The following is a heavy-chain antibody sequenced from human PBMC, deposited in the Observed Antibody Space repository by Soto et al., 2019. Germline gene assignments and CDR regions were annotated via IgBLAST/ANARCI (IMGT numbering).Heavy chain of an antibody. CDR1: GFTFSRYW. D-gene: IGHD1-26*01. J-gene: IGHJ4*02. CDR3: VGGAGWELDY. CDR2: IRQDGTET. Sequence: EAQLVESGGGLVQPGGSLRLSCAASGFTFSRYWMNWVRQAPGMGLEWLAIIRQDGTETHYVDSVKGRFTISRDNTKNSLFLQMNNLRADDTAVYYCVGGAGWELDYWGQGTLVTVSS. V-gene: IGHV3-7*03.